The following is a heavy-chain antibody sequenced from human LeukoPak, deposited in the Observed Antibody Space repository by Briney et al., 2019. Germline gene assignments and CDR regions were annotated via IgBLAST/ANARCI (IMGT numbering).Heavy chain of an antibody. CDR3: APSGSGSYFDNWFDP. D-gene: IGHD3-10*01. CDR2: ISGSGGST. CDR1: GFTFSSYA. J-gene: IGHJ5*02. V-gene: IGHV3-23*01. Sequence: GGSLRLSCAASGFTFSSYAMSWVRQAPGKGLEWVSAISGSGGSTYYTDSVKGRFTISRDNSKDTLYLQMNSLRAEDTAVYYCAPSGSGSYFDNWFDPWGQGTLVTVSS.